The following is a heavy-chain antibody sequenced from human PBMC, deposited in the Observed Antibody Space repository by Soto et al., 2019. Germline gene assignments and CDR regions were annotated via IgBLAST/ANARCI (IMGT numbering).Heavy chain of an antibody. V-gene: IGHV2-5*02. CDR1: GFSLSTTEEG. J-gene: IGHJ4*02. D-gene: IGHD2-21*02. CDR3: AHGSCFGADCYPNPYFDF. CDR2: IYWDDDK. Sequence: QITLKESGPTLVTPTQTLTLTCTFSGFSLSTTEEGVGWIRQPPGKAPEWLALIYWDDDKRYSPSLKTRLTITKDTSKNQVVLTVTNVDPVDTATYYCAHGSCFGADCYPNPYFDFWGQGILVTVSS.